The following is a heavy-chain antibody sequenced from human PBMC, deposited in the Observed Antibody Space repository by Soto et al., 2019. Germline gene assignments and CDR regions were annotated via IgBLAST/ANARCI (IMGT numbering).Heavy chain of an antibody. CDR3: ARGGSAQYIWGNGNWFDP. D-gene: IGHD3-16*01. CDR2: MNPNSGNT. CDR1: GYTFTSYD. Sequence: ASVKVSCKASGYTFTSYDINWVRQATGQGLEWMGWMNPNSGNTGYAQKFQGRVTMTRNTSISTAYMELSSLRSEDTAVYYCARGGSAQYIWGNGNWFDPWGQGTLVTVSS. J-gene: IGHJ5*02. V-gene: IGHV1-8*01.